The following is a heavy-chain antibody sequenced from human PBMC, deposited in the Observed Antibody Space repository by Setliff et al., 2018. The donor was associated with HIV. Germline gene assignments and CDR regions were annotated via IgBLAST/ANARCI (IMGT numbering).Heavy chain of an antibody. D-gene: IGHD2-2*01. CDR3: ARGYCSSTSCLYYFDY. CDR1: GFTFSSYS. J-gene: IGHJ4*02. CDR2: ISSSSSYI. V-gene: IGHV3-21*01. Sequence: LRLSCAASGFTFSSYSMNWVRQAPGKGLEWVSSISSSSSYIYYADSVKGRFTISRDNAKNSLYLQMNSLRAEDTAVYYCARGYCSSTSCLYYFDYWGQGTLVTVSS.